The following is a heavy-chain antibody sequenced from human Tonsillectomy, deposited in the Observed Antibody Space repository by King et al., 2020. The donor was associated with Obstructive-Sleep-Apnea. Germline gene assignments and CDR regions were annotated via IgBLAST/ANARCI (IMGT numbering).Heavy chain of an antibody. V-gene: IGHV3-9*01. CDR1: RFTFDDYA. D-gene: IGHD6-19*01. Sequence: VQLVESGGGLVQPGRSLRLSCAASRFTFDDYAMHWVRQAPGKGLEWVSGISWNSGSIGYPDSVKGRFTISRDNARNSLYLQMNSLRAEDTALYYCAKDLSSGWYRGADYWGQGTLVTVSS. CDR2: ISWNSGSI. CDR3: AKDLSSGWYRGADY. J-gene: IGHJ4*02.